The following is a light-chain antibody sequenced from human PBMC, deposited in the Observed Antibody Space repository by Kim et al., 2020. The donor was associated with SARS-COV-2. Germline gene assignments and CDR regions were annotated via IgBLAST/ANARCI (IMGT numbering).Light chain of an antibody. V-gene: IGKV1-9*01. J-gene: IGKJ3*01. CDR2: AAS. CDR1: QGISSY. CDR3: QQLNSYPPFT. Sequence: AVGDRVTITCRASQGISSYLAWYQQKPGKAPKLLIYAASTLQSGVPSRFSGSGSGTDFTLTISSLQPEDFATYYCQQLNSYPPFTFGPGTKVDIK.